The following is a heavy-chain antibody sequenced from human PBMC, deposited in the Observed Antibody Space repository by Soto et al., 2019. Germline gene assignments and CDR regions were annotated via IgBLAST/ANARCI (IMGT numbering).Heavy chain of an antibody. CDR2: IYHSGST. Sequence: SETLSLTCAVSGYSISSGYYWGWIRQPPGKGLEWIGSIYHSGSTYYNPSLKSRVTISVDTSKNQFSMKLSSVTAADTAVYYCARVWPYDSSGDFDYWGQGTMVTV. D-gene: IGHD3-22*01. V-gene: IGHV4-38-2*01. CDR3: ARVWPYDSSGDFDY. J-gene: IGHJ4*02. CDR1: GYSISSGYY.